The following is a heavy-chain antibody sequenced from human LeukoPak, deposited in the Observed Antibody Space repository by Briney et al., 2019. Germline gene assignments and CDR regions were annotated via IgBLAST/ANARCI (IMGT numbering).Heavy chain of an antibody. CDR2: INHSGST. D-gene: IGHD3-10*01. CDR3: ASLYYYGSGKEYNWFDP. J-gene: IGHJ5*02. CDR1: GGSFSGYY. V-gene: IGHV4-34*01. Sequence: KPSETLSLTCAVYGGSFSGYYWSWIRQPPGKRLEWIGEINHSGSTNYNPSLKSRVTISVDTSKNQFSLKLSSVTAADTAVYYCASLYYYGSGKEYNWFDPWGQGTLVTVSS.